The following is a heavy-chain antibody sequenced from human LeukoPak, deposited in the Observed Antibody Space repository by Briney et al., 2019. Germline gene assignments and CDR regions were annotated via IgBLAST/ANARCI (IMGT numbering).Heavy chain of an antibody. J-gene: IGHJ5*02. CDR2: INHSGST. V-gene: IGHV4-34*01. Sequence: SETLSLTCAVYGGSFSGYYWSWIRQPPGKGLEWIGEINHSGSTNYNPSLKSRVTISVDTSKNQFSLKLSSVTAADTAVYYCARTNDWFDPWGQGTLVTVSS. D-gene: IGHD2-8*01. CDR3: ARTNDWFDP. CDR1: GGSFSGYY.